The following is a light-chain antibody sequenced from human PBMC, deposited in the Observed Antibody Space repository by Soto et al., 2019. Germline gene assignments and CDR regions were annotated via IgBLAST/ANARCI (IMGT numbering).Light chain of an antibody. V-gene: IGKV1-39*01. CDR1: QTISNY. J-gene: IGKJ1*01. CDR2: TAS. Sequence: DIQMTQSPSSLSAPVGDRVTITCRASQTISNYLNWYQQKPGKAPKLLIYTASSLQSGVPSRFSGSGSGTDFTLTISSLQPEDSATYYCQQSHRAPWTFGQGIKVEIK. CDR3: QQSHRAPWT.